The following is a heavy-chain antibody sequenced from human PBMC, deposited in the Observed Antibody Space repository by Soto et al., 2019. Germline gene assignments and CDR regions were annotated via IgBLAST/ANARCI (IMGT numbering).Heavy chain of an antibody. J-gene: IGHJ3*02. CDR3: ARDAGYSSAGHDVFDI. Sequence: EVQLLESGGGLVQPGGSLRLSCAATGFTFSYSGMNWVRQAPGKGLEWVSTISRSGGTTYYADSVRGRFTISRDNSKNTVYLQIDSLRAEDTAIFYGARDAGYSSAGHDVFDIWGQGTMVTVSS. D-gene: IGHD6-19*01. CDR1: GFTFSYSG. V-gene: IGHV3-23*01. CDR2: ISRSGGTT.